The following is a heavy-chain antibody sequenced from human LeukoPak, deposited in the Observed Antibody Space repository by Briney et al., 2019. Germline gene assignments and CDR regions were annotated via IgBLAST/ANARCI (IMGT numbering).Heavy chain of an antibody. J-gene: IGHJ4*02. D-gene: IGHD3-10*01. Sequence: GGSLRLSCAASGFSFSNYGMNWVRQAPGKGLEWVSYISSSGSTIYYADSVKGRFTISRDSAKNSLYLQMNSLRAEDTAVYYCARDFGSGSYYNNDYWGQGTLVTVSS. CDR3: ARDFGSGSYYNNDY. CDR2: ISSSGSTI. CDR1: GFSFSNYG. V-gene: IGHV3-48*04.